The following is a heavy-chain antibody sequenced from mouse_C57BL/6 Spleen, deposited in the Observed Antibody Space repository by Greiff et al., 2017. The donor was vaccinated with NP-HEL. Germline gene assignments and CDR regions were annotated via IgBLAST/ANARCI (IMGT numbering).Heavy chain of an antibody. CDR3: ARDRTTVVPSFAY. J-gene: IGHJ3*01. CDR2: ISDGGSYT. D-gene: IGHD1-1*01. CDR1: GFTFSSYA. V-gene: IGHV5-4*01. Sequence: EVKVEESGGGLVKPGGSLKLSCAASGFTFSSYAMSWVRQTPEKRLEWVATISDGGSYTYYPDNVKGRFTISRDNAKNNLYLQMSHLKSEDTAMYYCARDRTTVVPSFAYWGQGTLVTVSA.